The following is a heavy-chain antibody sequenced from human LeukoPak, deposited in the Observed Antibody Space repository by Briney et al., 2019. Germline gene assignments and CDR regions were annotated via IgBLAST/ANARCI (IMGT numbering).Heavy chain of an antibody. CDR2: IYPGDSDT. J-gene: IGHJ4*02. V-gene: IGHV5-51*01. CDR3: ARQDGYAYSIDY. Sequence: GESLKISCKGSGYRFTSYWVAWVRQMPGKGLEWMGVIYPGDSDTRYSPSFRGQVTISADESISTAYLQWGSLKASDTALYYCARQDGYAYSIDYWGQGTLVTVSS. CDR1: GYRFTSYW. D-gene: IGHD5-24*01.